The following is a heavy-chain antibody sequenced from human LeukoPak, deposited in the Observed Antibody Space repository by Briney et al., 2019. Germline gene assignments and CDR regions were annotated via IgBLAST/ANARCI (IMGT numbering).Heavy chain of an antibody. CDR1: GGSISSGDYY. J-gene: IGHJ3*02. Sequence: SETLSLTCTVSGGSISSGDYYWSWIRQPPGKGLEWIGYIYYSGSTYYNPSLKSRVTISVDTSKNQFSLKLSSVTAADTAVYYCARTSIAARRANAFDIWGQGTMVTVSS. CDR2: IYYSGST. CDR3: ARTSIAARRANAFDI. D-gene: IGHD6-6*01. V-gene: IGHV4-30-4*01.